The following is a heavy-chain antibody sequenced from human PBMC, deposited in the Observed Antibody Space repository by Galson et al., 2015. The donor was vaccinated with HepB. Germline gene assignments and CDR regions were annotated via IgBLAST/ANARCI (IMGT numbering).Heavy chain of an antibody. J-gene: IGHJ5*02. V-gene: IGHV4-39*01. CDR2: IYYSGST. D-gene: IGHD5-12*01. CDR1: GGSISSSAYY. CDR3: ARRLYYSGWSREYWFDP. Sequence: ETLSLTCTVSGGSISSSAYYWGWIRQPPGKGLEWIGSIYYSGSTYYNPSLKSRVTISVDTSKNQFSLKLSSVTAADTAVYYCARRLYYSGWSREYWFDPWGQGTLVTVSS.